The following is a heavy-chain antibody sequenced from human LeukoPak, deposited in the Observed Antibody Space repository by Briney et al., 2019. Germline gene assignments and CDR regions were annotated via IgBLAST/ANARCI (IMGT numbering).Heavy chain of an antibody. D-gene: IGHD2-2*02. CDR2: ISAYNGNT. CDR3: ARDEVGVVPVAIVY. CDR1: GYTFTSYG. J-gene: IGHJ4*02. V-gene: IGHV1-18*01. Sequence: GASVKVSCKASGYTFTSYGISWVRQAPGQGLEWMGWISAYNGNTNYAQKLQGRVTMTTDTSTSTAYMELRSLRSDDTAVYYCARDEVGVVPVAIVYWGQGTLVTASS.